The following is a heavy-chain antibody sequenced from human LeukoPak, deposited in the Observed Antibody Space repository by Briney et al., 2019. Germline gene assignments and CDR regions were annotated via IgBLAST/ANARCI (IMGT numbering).Heavy chain of an antibody. V-gene: IGHV3-7*01. CDR1: GFTFSSYW. Sequence: PGGSLRLSCVASGFTFSSYWMSWVRQAPGKGLEWVANIKQDGSESYYVDYVKGRFTFSRDNAKNSLYLQINSLRAEDTAVYYCARLGEKADFDYWGQGTLVTVSS. D-gene: IGHD3-16*01. CDR2: IKQDGSES. CDR3: ARLGEKADFDY. J-gene: IGHJ4*02.